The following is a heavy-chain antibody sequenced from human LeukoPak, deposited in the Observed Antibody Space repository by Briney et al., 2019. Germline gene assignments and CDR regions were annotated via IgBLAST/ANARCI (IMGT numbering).Heavy chain of an antibody. CDR3: AAQRGSSGYPH. J-gene: IGHJ4*02. CDR1: GGTFSSYA. V-gene: IGHV1-69*04. D-gene: IGHD3-22*01. CDR2: IIPILGRA. Sequence: SVKVSCKASGGTFSSYAISWVRQAPGQGLEWMGRIIPILGRANYAQKFQGRVTITADKSTSTAYMELSSLRSEDTAVYYCAAQRGSSGYPHWGQGTLVTVSS.